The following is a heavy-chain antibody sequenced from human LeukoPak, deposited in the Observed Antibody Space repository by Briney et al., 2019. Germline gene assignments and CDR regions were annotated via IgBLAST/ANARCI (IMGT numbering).Heavy chain of an antibody. Sequence: PSETLSLTCAVYGGSFSGYYWSWIRQPPGKGLEWIGEINHSGSTNYNPSLKSRVTISVDTSKNQFSLKLSSVTAADTAVYYCARALGFGEFDWFDPWGQGTLVTVSS. D-gene: IGHD3-10*01. CDR2: INHSGST. CDR3: ARALGFGEFDWFDP. CDR1: GGSFSGYY. J-gene: IGHJ5*02. V-gene: IGHV4-34*01.